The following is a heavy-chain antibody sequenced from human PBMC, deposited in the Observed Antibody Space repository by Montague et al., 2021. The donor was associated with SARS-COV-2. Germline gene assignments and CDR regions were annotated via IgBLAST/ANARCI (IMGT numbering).Heavy chain of an antibody. Sequence: SLRLSCAPSGFTFSSYGMHWVRQAPGKGLEWVAVIWYDGSNKYYADSVKGRFTISRDNSKNTLYLQMNSLRAEDTAVYYCARVRGYDFLTGYPDFWGQGTLVTVSS. CDR2: IWYDGSNK. D-gene: IGHD3-9*01. V-gene: IGHV3-33*01. CDR1: GFTFSSYG. J-gene: IGHJ4*02. CDR3: ARVRGYDFLTGYPDF.